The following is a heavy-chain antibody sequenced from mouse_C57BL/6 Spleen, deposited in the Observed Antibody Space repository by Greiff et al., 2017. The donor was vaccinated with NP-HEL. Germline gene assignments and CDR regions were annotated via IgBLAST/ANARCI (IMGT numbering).Heavy chain of an antibody. J-gene: IGHJ1*03. D-gene: IGHD1-1*01. CDR3: ARYYYGSSYLRYFDV. Sequence: DVKLVESEGGLVQPGSSMKLSCSASGFTFSDYYMAWVRQVPEKGLEWVANINYDGSSTYYLDSLKSRFIISRDNAKNILYLQMSSLKSEDTATYYCARYYYGSSYLRYFDVWGTGTTVTVSS. CDR1: GFTFSDYY. V-gene: IGHV5-16*01. CDR2: INYDGSST.